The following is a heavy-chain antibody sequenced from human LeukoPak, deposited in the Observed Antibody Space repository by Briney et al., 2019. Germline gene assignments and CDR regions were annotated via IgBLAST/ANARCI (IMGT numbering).Heavy chain of an antibody. Sequence: GGSLRLSCAASGFTFSSYSMIWVRQAPGKGQEWVSYISTVSSTIYYADSVKGRFTISRDNAKNSLYLQMNSLRDEDTAVYYCARDVERTGGTYYYGSGSPRGWGQGTLVTVSS. J-gene: IGHJ4*02. CDR2: ISTVSSTI. CDR1: GFTFSSYS. D-gene: IGHD3-10*01. CDR3: ARDVERTGGTYYYGSGSPRG. V-gene: IGHV3-48*02.